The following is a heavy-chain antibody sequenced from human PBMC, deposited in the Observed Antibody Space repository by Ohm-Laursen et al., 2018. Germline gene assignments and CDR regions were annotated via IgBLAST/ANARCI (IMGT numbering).Heavy chain of an antibody. V-gene: IGHV3-7*03. CDR1: GFTFSTYW. CDR3: AKDIGGSLYSGAFDI. Sequence: LSLTCAASGFTFSTYWMNWIRQAPGKGLEWVANIEQDGSEKNYVDSVKGRFTISRDNAKNSLYLQMNSLRAEDTALYYCAKDIGGSLYSGAFDIWGQGTMVTVSS. D-gene: IGHD2-15*01. J-gene: IGHJ3*02. CDR2: IEQDGSEK.